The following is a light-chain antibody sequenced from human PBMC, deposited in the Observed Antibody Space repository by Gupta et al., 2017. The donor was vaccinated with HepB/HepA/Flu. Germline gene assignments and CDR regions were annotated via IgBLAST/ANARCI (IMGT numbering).Light chain of an antibody. Sequence: APGQKVTISCSGSSSNIGNNYVSWYQQLPGTAPKLLIYENNKRPSGIPDRFSGSKSGTSATLGSTGLQTGDEADYYCGTWDSSLSAYVFGTGTKVTVL. CDR1: SSNIGNNY. CDR3: GTWDSSLSAYV. CDR2: ENN. V-gene: IGLV1-51*02. J-gene: IGLJ1*01.